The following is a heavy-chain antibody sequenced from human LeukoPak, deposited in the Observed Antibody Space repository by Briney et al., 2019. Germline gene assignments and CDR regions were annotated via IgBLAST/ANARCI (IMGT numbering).Heavy chain of an antibody. Sequence: SETLSLTCTVSGGSISSYYWSLIRQPPGKGLEWIGYIHYSGSTNYNPSLKSRVTISVDMSKNQFSLKLSSVTAADTAVYYCARGNVLRYFDWLSLFGDWGQRTLVTVSS. CDR3: ARGNVLRYFDWLSLFGD. D-gene: IGHD3-9*01. V-gene: IGHV4-59*01. J-gene: IGHJ4*02. CDR2: IHYSGST. CDR1: GGSISSYY.